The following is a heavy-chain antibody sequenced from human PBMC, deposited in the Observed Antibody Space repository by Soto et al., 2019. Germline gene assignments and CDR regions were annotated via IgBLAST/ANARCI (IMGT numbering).Heavy chain of an antibody. Sequence: SETLSLTCTVAGVSISSYYWSWIRQPPGKGLEWIGYIYYSGSTNYNPSLKSRVTISVDTSKNQFSLKLSSVTAADTAVYYCARARGYGDYWDYFDYWGQGTLVTVSS. V-gene: IGHV4-59*01. CDR3: ARARGYGDYWDYFDY. J-gene: IGHJ4*02. D-gene: IGHD4-17*01. CDR1: GVSISSYY. CDR2: IYYSGST.